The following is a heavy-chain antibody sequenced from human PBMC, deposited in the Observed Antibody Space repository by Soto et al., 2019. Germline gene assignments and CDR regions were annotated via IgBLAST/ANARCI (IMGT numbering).Heavy chain of an antibody. CDR1: GYTFTGYY. J-gene: IGHJ6*02. Sequence: ASVKVSCKASGYTFTGYYMHWVRQAPGQGLEWMGWINPNSGGTNYAQKFQGRVTMTRDTSISTAYMELSRLRSDDTAVYCCARLKPYYYYGMDVWGQGTTVTVSS. CDR3: ARLKPYYYYGMDV. V-gene: IGHV1-2*02. CDR2: INPNSGGT.